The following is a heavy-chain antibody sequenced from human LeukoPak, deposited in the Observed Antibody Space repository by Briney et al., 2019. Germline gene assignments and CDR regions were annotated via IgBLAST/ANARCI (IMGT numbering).Heavy chain of an antibody. CDR1: GFTFSSYP. Sequence: PGGSLRLSCAASGFTFSSYPMSWVRQAPGKGLEWVSAISGSGGSTYYADSVKGRFTISRDNSKNTLYLQMNSLRAEDTAVYYCAKCPRTGYSSCPMVYWGQGTLVTVSS. J-gene: IGHJ4*02. V-gene: IGHV3-23*01. CDR3: AKCPRTGYSSCPMVY. CDR2: ISGSGGST. D-gene: IGHD6-13*01.